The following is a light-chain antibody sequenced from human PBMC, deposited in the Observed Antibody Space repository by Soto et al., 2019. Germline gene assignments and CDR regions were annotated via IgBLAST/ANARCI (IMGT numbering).Light chain of an antibody. CDR3: QHRKTWPLT. CDR1: ESVGNF. CDR2: DAS. Sequence: EIVLTQSPAAVSLSPGERATLSCRASESVGNFLAWYQQKHGQAPRLLIYDASDRATGIPARFSGSGYGTDFTLTINSLEPEDFAVYYCQHRKTWPLTFGQGTRLEIK. V-gene: IGKV3-11*01. J-gene: IGKJ5*01.